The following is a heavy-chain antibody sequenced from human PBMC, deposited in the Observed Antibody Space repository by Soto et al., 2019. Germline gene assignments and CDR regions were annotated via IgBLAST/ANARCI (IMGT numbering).Heavy chain of an antibody. CDR3: ASGYPYCSGGSCYSGFDY. V-gene: IGHV4-39*01. D-gene: IGHD2-15*01. CDR2: IYYSGST. Sequence: SETLSLTCTVSGGSISSSSYYWGWIRQPPGKGLEWIGSIYYSGSTYYNPSLKSRVTISVDTSKNQFSLKLSSVTAADTAVYYCASGYPYCSGGSCYSGFDYWGQGTLVTVSS. J-gene: IGHJ4*02. CDR1: GGSISSSSYY.